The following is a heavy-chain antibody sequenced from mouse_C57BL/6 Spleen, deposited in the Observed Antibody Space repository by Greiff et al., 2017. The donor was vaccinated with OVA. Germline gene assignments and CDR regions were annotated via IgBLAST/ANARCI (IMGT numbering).Heavy chain of an antibody. CDR3: ATYYSNRYAMDY. J-gene: IGHJ4*01. CDR2: IYPSDSET. Sequence: QVQLQQPGAELVRPGSSVKLSCKASGYTFTSYWMDWVKQRPGQGLEWIGNIYPSDSETHYSQKFKDKATLTVDKSSSTAYMQLSSLTSEDSAVYYCATYYSNRYAMDYWGQGTSVTVSS. D-gene: IGHD2-5*01. CDR1: GYTFTSYW. V-gene: IGHV1-61*01.